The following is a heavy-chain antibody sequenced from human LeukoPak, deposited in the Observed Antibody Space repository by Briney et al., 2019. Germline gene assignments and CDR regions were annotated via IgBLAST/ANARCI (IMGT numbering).Heavy chain of an antibody. J-gene: IGHJ4*02. V-gene: IGHV6-1*01. D-gene: IGHD1-1*01. Sequence: SQTLSLTCAISGDSVSSISAAWNWIRQSPSRGLEWLGRTYYRSKWYNDYAVSVKSRIVINPDTSKNQFSLQLSSVTPEDTAVYYCTRDGIRVLDCWGQGILVTVSS. CDR2: TYYRSKWYN. CDR3: TRDGIRVLDC. CDR1: GDSVSSISAA.